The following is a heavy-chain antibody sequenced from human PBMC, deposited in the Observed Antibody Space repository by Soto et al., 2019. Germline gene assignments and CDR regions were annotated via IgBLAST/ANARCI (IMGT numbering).Heavy chain of an antibody. D-gene: IGHD3-16*01. CDR1: GFTFSSYG. V-gene: IGHV3-30*18. J-gene: IGHJ4*02. CDR2: ISYDGSNK. Sequence: QVQLVESGGGVVQPGRSLRLSCAASGFTFSSYGMQWVRQAPGKGLEWVAVISYDGSNKYYADSVKGRFTISRDNSKNTLYLQMNSLRAEDTAVYYCAKEGEFDYWGQGTLVTVSS. CDR3: AKEGEFDY.